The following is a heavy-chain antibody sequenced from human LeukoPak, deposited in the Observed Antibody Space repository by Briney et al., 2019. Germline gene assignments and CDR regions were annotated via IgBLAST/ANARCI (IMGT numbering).Heavy chain of an antibody. Sequence: GGSLRLSCAASGFMFSSNWMSWVRLAPGKGLEWVANIKEVGTETYYVDSVKGRFTISRDNAKNSLYLQMNSLRVEDTAVYYCAKEGRSLQTYWGQGTLVTVSS. D-gene: IGHD5-24*01. CDR3: AKEGRSLQTY. V-gene: IGHV3-7*03. J-gene: IGHJ4*02. CDR1: GFMFSSNW. CDR2: IKEVGTET.